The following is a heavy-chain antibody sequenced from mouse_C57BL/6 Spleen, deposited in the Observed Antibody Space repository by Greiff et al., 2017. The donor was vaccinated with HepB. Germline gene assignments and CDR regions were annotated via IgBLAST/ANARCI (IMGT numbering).Heavy chain of an antibody. J-gene: IGHJ3*01. CDR3: ARQGYYDYPWFAY. D-gene: IGHD2-4*01. CDR2: ISSGSSTI. CDR1: GFTFSDYG. V-gene: IGHV5-17*01. Sequence: EVQLVESGGGLVKPGGSLKLSCAASGFTFSDYGMHWVRQAPEKGLEWVAYISSGSSTIYYADTVKGRFTISRDNAKNTLFLQMTSLRSEDTAMYYCARQGYYDYPWFAYWGQGTLVTVSA.